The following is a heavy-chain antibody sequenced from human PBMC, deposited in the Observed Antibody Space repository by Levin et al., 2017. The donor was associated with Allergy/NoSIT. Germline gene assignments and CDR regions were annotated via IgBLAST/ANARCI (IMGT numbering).Heavy chain of an antibody. CDR2: IYYSGST. CDR1: GYSISSSNW. D-gene: IGHD3-10*01. V-gene: IGHV4-28*01. CDR3: ARTVVYGSGSYYPNWFDP. Sequence: SETLSLTCAVSGYSISSSNWWGWIRQPPGKGLEWIGYIYYSGSTYYNPSLKSRVTMSVDTSKNQFSLKLSSVTAVDTAVYYCARTVVYGSGSYYPNWFDPWGQGTLVTVSS. J-gene: IGHJ5*02.